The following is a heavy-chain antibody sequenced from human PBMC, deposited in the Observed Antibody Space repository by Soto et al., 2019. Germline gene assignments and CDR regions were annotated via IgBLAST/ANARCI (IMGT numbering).Heavy chain of an antibody. CDR3: ARVVNTAMLYYSYYGMDV. D-gene: IGHD5-18*01. V-gene: IGHV4-38-2*01. J-gene: IGHJ6*02. Sequence: SETLSLTCAVSGYSISSGYYWGWIRQPPGKGLEWIGSIYHSGSTYYNPSLKSRVTISVDTSKNQFSLKLSSVTAADTAVYYCARVVNTAMLYYSYYGMDVWGQGTTVTV. CDR1: GYSISSGYY. CDR2: IYHSGST.